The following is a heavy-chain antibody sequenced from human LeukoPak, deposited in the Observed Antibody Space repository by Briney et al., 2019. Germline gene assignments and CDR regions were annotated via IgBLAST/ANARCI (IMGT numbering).Heavy chain of an antibody. CDR1: GGSTSGYY. CDR3: ARGEGYPPDY. CDR2: IYYSGNT. Sequence: PSETLSLTCSVSGGSTSGYYWSWIRQPPGKGLEWIGYIYYSGNTNYNPSLKSRVTISVDTSKNQFSLKLSSVTAADTAVYYCARGEGYPPDYWGQGTLVTVSS. J-gene: IGHJ4*02. D-gene: IGHD5-12*01. V-gene: IGHV4-59*01.